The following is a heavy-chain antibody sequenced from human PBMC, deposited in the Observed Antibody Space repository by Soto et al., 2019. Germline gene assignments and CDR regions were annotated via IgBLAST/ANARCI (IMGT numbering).Heavy chain of an antibody. CDR1: GFTFSSYG. CDR2: IWYDGSNK. V-gene: IGHV3-33*01. CDR3: ARVSGYGDYGWFDP. Sequence: RGGSLRLSCAASGFTFSSYGMHWVRQAPGKGLEWVAVIWYDGSNKYYADSVKGRFTISRDNSKNTLYLQMNSLRAEDTAVYYCARVSGYGDYGWFDPWGQGTLVTVSS. D-gene: IGHD4-17*01. J-gene: IGHJ5*02.